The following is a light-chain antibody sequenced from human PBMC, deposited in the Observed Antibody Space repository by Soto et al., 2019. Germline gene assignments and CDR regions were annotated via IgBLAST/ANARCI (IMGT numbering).Light chain of an antibody. V-gene: IGKV1-8*01. CDR1: RGISSY. CDR3: EQLNTYPLT. CDR2: AAS. J-gene: IGKJ4*01. Sequence: AIRMTQTPSSLSASTGDRVTITCRASRGISSYLAWYQQKPGKAPKLLIYAASTLQSGVPSRFSGSGSGTEFTLTISSLQPEDFATYYCEQLNTYPLTFGGGTKV.